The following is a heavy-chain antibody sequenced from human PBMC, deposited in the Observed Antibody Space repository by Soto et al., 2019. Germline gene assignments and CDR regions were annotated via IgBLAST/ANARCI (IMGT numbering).Heavy chain of an antibody. D-gene: IGHD3-16*01. J-gene: IGHJ5*02. CDR2: INHVGGT. V-gene: IGHV4-34*01. CDR1: GGFLSGSY. Sequence: SETLSLTCAVYGGFLSGSYWTWIRQPPGKGLEWIGEINHVGGTNYNPSLKSRVTMSVDTSQNQFSLRLISVTAADTAMYFCVRIRYQLPSSVLWLDPWGQGTPVTVSS. CDR3: VRIRYQLPSSVLWLDP.